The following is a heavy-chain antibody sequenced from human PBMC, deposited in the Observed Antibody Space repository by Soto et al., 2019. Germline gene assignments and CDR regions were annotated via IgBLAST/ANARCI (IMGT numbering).Heavy chain of an antibody. CDR1: GGSVSSGSYY. J-gene: IGHJ4*02. Sequence: LTCTVSGGSVSSGSYYWSWIRQPPGEGLEWIGYIYYSGSTNYNPSLKSRVTISVDTSKNQFSLKLSSVTAADTAMYYCARVRRYFEWLQFGYWGQGNLVTVSS. CDR3: ARVRRYFEWLQFGY. D-gene: IGHD3-9*01. V-gene: IGHV4-61*01. CDR2: IYYSGST.